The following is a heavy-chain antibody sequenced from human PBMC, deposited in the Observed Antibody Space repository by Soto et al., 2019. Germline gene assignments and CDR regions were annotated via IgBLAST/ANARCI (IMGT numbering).Heavy chain of an antibody. J-gene: IGHJ3*01. CDR1: GFTISGKKY. CDR3: ATWHEREHAYDV. V-gene: IGHV3-53*01. Sequence: DVQLVESGGGLIQPGESLRLSCAAFGFTISGKKYVAWFRQAPGKGLEWASALYDLDGSFYAASVKGRFTTSSDSSKTTVYLQMNDLRPDDTAVYYCATWHEREHAYDVWGQGTTVTVSS. CDR2: LYDLDGS. D-gene: IGHD1-1*01.